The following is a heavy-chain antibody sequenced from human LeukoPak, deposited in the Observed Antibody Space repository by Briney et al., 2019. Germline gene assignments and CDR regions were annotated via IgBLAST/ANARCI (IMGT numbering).Heavy chain of an antibody. CDR2: ISGSGGST. D-gene: IGHD2-21*02. CDR1: GFTFSSYA. Sequence: GGSLRLSCAAPGFTFSSYAMSWVRQAPGKGLEWVSAISGSGGSTYYADSVKGRFTISRDNSKNTLYLQMNSLRAEDTAVYYCAKDLFCGGDCWENYFDYWGQGTLVTVSS. V-gene: IGHV3-23*01. J-gene: IGHJ4*02. CDR3: AKDLFCGGDCWENYFDY.